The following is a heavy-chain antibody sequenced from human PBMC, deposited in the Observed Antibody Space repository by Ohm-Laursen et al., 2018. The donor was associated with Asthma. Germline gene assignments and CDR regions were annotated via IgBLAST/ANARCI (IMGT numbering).Heavy chain of an antibody. CDR2: IHHTGKR. CDR3: GSRVEYDNSERHYFDH. D-gene: IGHD3-22*01. CDR1: GGSISSGRHY. V-gene: IGHV4-39*01. Sequence: PSDTLSLTCTVSGGSISSGRHYWGWVRQPPGKGLESIGNIHHTGKRDYNPSLKSRVTISVDTSKNQFSLKLSSVTAADTAVYYCGSRVEYDNSERHYFDHWGQGSLVTVSS. J-gene: IGHJ4*02.